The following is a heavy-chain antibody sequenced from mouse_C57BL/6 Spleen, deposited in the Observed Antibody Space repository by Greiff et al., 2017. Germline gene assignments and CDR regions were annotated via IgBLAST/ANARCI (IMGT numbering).Heavy chain of an antibody. V-gene: IGHV5-4*01. J-gene: IGHJ4*01. D-gene: IGHD1-1*01. CDR1: GFTFSSYA. CDR3: AIDAGYYCSSFYAMDY. Sequence: EVKLVESGGGLVKPGGSLKLSCAASGFTFSSYAMSWVRQTTEQRLEWVATISDGGSYTYYPEKVKGRFTITRDNAKNNMYLQWSHLKSEDTTMYYCAIDAGYYCSSFYAMDYWGQGTSVPVSS. CDR2: ISDGGSYT.